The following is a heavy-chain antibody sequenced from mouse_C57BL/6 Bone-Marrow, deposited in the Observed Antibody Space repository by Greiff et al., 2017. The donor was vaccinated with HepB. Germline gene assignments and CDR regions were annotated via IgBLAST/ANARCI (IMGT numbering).Heavy chain of an antibody. CDR3: ARGYYGSSPSYYFDY. CDR2: INYDGSST. J-gene: IGHJ2*01. V-gene: IGHV5-16*01. D-gene: IGHD1-1*01. Sequence: EVMLVESEGGLVQPGSSMKLSCTASGFTFSDYYMAWVRQVPEKGLEWVANINYDGSSTYYLDSLKSRFIISRDNAKNILYLQMSSLKSEDTATYYCARGYYGSSPSYYFDYWGQGTTLTVSS. CDR1: GFTFSDYY.